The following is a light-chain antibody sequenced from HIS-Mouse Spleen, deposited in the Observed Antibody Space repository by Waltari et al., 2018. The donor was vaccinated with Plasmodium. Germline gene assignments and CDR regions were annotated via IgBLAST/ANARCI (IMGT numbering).Light chain of an antibody. CDR3: QQYDNLPLT. Sequence: DIQMTQSPSSLSASVGDRVTITCQASQDISNYLNWYQQKPGKAPKLLIYDASNLETGVPSRFSGSGSVTDFTFTISSLQPEDIATYYGQQYDNLPLTFGGGTKVEIK. CDR1: QDISNY. CDR2: DAS. V-gene: IGKV1-33*01. J-gene: IGKJ4*02.